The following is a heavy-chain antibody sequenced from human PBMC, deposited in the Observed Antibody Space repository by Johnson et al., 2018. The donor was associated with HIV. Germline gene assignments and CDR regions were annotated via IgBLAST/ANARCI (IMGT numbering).Heavy chain of an antibody. V-gene: IGHV3-11*04. D-gene: IGHD4-17*01. J-gene: IGHJ3*02. Sequence: QVQLVESGGGLVKPGGSLRLSCAASGFTFSDYYVSWVRQAPEKGLEWVSYISNSGTTIYYADFVKGRFTISRDNAKKSLYLQMSSLRADYTAVYYCARGIRFVEAGRENDGFDIWGQGTMVTVSS. CDR1: GFTFSDYY. CDR3: ARGIRFVEAGRENDGFDI. CDR2: ISNSGTTI.